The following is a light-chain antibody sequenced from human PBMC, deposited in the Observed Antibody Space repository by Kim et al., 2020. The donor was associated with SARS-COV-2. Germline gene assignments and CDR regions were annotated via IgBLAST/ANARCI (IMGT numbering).Light chain of an antibody. CDR3: QRHNNWPPYT. V-gene: IGKV3-15*01. J-gene: IGKJ2*01. CDR1: QTVGSH. Sequence: VSPGESATLSCRASQTVGSHLAWYQQKPGQAPRLLIYSASTRATGIPPRFRGSGSGTEFTLTISSLQSEDSAIYYCQRHNNWPPYTFGQGTKLEI. CDR2: SAS.